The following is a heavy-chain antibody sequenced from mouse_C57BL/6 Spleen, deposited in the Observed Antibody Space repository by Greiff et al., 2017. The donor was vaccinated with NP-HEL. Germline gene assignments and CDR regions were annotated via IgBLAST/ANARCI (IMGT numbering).Heavy chain of an antibody. J-gene: IGHJ4*01. CDR1: GYAFSSSW. D-gene: IGHD2-1*01. CDR2: IYPGDGDT. CDR3: ATFYYGNPYYYAMDY. V-gene: IGHV1-82*01. Sequence: VQLQQSGPELVKPGASVKISCKASGYAFSSSWMNWVKQRPGKGLEWIGRIYPGDGDTNYNGKFKGKATLTADKSSSTAYMQLSSPTSEDSAVYVCATFYYGNPYYYAMDYWGQGTSVTVSS.